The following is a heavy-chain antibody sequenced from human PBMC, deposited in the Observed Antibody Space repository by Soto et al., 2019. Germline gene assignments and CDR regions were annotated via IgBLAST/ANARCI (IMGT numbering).Heavy chain of an antibody. J-gene: IGHJ6*02. Sequence: GGSLRLSCAASGFTFSSYGMHWVRQTPGKGPEWVAVIWYDGSNKYYADSVNGRFTISRDNSKNTLYLQMNSLRSEDTAVYYCARDSLSPADYYYGMDVWGQGTTVTVSS. CDR1: GFTFSSYG. V-gene: IGHV3-33*01. D-gene: IGHD3-16*02. CDR3: ARDSLSPADYYYGMDV. CDR2: IWYDGSNK.